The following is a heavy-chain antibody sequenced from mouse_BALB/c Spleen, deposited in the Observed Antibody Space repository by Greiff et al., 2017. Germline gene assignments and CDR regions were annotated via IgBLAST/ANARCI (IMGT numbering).Heavy chain of an antibody. Sequence: EVQGVESGGGLVQPGGSLKLSCAASGFTFSSYGMSWVRQTPDKRLELVATINSNGGSTYYPDSVKGRFTISRDNAKNTLYLQMSSLKSEDTAMYYCAGGGPYYGNYGYFDYWGQGTTLTVSA. CDR3: AGGGPYYGNYGYFDY. CDR1: GFTFSSYG. CDR2: INSNGGST. V-gene: IGHV5-6-3*01. D-gene: IGHD2-10*01. J-gene: IGHJ2*01.